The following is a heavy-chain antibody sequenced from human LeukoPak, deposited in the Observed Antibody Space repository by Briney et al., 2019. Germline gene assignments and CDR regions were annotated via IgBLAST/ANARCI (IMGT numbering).Heavy chain of an antibody. D-gene: IGHD3-10*01. V-gene: IGHV3-30*03. J-gene: IGHJ5*02. CDR3: ARVNYYGSGSYDNWFDP. CDR1: GFTFSSYS. Sequence: GGSLRLSCVASGFTFSSYSMNWVRQAPGKGLEWVAVISYDGSNKYYADSVKGRFTISRDNSKNTLYLQMNSLRAEDTAVYYCARVNYYGSGSYDNWFDPWGQGTLVTVSS. CDR2: ISYDGSNK.